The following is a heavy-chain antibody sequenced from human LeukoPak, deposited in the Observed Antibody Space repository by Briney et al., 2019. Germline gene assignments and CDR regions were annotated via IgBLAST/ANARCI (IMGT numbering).Heavy chain of an antibody. D-gene: IGHD3-10*01. CDR1: GGSIRSGDYY. CDR2: YTASP. J-gene: IGHJ4*02. V-gene: IGHV4-30-4*01. CDR3: ARSTNHDASGSYYFDS. Sequence: SETLSLTCTVAGGSIRSGDYYWSWIRQPPGKGLEWIGYTASPYHNPSLKSRVTISIDTSKNQISLKLDSVTASDTAVYYCARSTNHDASGSYYFDSWGQGILVTVTS.